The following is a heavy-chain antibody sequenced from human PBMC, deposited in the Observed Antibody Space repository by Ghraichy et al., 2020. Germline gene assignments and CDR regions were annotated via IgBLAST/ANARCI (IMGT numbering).Heavy chain of an antibody. CDR3: ARASTVVRFYYYDGMDV. CDR2: ITSSSRTK. J-gene: IGHJ6*02. V-gene: IGHV3-48*02. CDR1: GFTFSSYS. Sequence: GSLRLSCAGSGFTFSSYSMNWVRQSPGKGLEWVSYITSSSRTKSYADSVKGRFTISRDNAQNSLYLQMNSLRDEDTAVYYCARASTVVRFYYYDGMDVWGQGTPVTVSS. D-gene: IGHD4-23*01.